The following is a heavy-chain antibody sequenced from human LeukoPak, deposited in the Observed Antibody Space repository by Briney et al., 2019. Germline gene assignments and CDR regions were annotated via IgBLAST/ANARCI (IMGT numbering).Heavy chain of an antibody. CDR1: GFRFNTYW. CDR2: IKQDGNEK. D-gene: IGHD3-10*01. J-gene: IGHJ4*02. V-gene: IGHV3-7*01. CDR3: ARDTLGEGEDADYAVYYFDY. Sequence: GGSLRLSCAASGFRFNTYWMSWVRQAPGKGLEWVANIKQDGNEKYYADSVKGRFTISRDNGKNSLDLQMNSLRADDTAVYYCARDTLGEGEDADYAVYYFDYWGQGTVVTVSS.